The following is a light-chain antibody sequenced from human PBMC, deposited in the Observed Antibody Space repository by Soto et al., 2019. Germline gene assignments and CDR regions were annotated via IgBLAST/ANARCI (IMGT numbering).Light chain of an antibody. CDR1: QSVSSTL. V-gene: IGKV3-20*01. CDR2: GVS. Sequence: ELVLTQSPVALSLSSGERATLSCRASQSVSSTLLTWYQQKPGQAPRRLIYGVSSRATGIPDRFSGSGSGTDFTLTISRVEPEDFAVYFCQHYGDSSWTFGQGSRVEIK. J-gene: IGKJ1*01. CDR3: QHYGDSSWT.